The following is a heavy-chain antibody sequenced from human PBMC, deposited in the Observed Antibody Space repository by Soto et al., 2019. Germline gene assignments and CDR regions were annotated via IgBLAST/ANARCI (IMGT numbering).Heavy chain of an antibody. CDR2: ISYDGSNK. J-gene: IGHJ4*02. D-gene: IGHD6-19*01. V-gene: IGHV3-30*18. CDR1: GFTFTTYG. CDR3: ANTLRAVAQRDPFDS. Sequence: SLRLPRAASGFTFTTYGMHRVRQAAVKGLEWVAVISYDGSNKNYADSVKGRFTISRDNSKNTLYLTMNRLRAEDTAVYYCANTLRAVAQRDPFDSWGQGTLVTVSS.